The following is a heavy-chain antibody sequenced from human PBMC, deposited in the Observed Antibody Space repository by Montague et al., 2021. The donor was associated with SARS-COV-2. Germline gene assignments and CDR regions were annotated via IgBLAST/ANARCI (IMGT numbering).Heavy chain of an antibody. J-gene: IGHJ3*01. CDR2: IYIDGYTT. D-gene: IGHD3-9*01. Sequence: SLRLSCAASGFIFSDYRFFWIRQGPGKGLDWPSRIYIDGYTTDYADSVRGRFTTSRDNAKNTVYLQMNSLRVEDSAIYYCVRRQITSTGNVLDLWGPGAMVTVSS. V-gene: IGHV3-74*01. CDR1: GFIFSDYR. CDR3: VRRQITSTGNVLDL.